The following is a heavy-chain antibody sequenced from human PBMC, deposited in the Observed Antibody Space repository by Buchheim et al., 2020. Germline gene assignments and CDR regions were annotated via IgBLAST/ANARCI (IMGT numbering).Heavy chain of an antibody. Sequence: QVQLQESGPGLVEPSETLSLTCTVSGVPISDYYWSWIRQPPGKGLEWIGYLYNSGSTNFNPSLKSRVTISVDTSKNQFSLNLSSVTAADTAVYYCAGDYFDSSGYSDYWGQGTL. J-gene: IGHJ4*02. CDR2: LYNSGST. D-gene: IGHD3-22*01. CDR1: GVPISDYY. CDR3: AGDYFDSSGYSDY. V-gene: IGHV4-59*01.